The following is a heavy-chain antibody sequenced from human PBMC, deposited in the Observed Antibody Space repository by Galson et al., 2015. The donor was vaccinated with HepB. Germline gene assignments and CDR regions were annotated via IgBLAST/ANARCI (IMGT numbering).Heavy chain of an antibody. V-gene: IGHV1-2*02. J-gene: IGHJ6*03. D-gene: IGHD5-18*01. CDR1: GYTFTGYY. Sequence: QSGAEVKKPGASVKVSCKASGYTFTGYYMHWVRQAPGQGLEWMGWINPNSGGTNYAQKFQGRVTMTRDTSISTAYMELSRLRSDDTAVYYCAREYTDTRPLYYYYYYMDVWGKGTTVTVSS. CDR3: AREYTDTRPLYYYYYYMDV. CDR2: INPNSGGT.